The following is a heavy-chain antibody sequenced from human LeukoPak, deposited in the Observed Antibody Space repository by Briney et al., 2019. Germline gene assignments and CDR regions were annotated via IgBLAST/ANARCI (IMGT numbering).Heavy chain of an antibody. CDR3: AKVPYYDFWSGYYTPPKKYFDY. CDR1: GFTFSSYG. V-gene: IGHV3-23*01. J-gene: IGHJ4*02. D-gene: IGHD3-3*01. CDR2: ISGSGGST. Sequence: GGSLRLSCAASGFTFSSYGMSWVRQAPGKGLEWVSGISGSGGSTYYADSVKGRFTISRDNSKNTLYLQMNSLRAEDTAVYYCAKVPYYDFWSGYYTPPKKYFDYWGQGTLVTVSS.